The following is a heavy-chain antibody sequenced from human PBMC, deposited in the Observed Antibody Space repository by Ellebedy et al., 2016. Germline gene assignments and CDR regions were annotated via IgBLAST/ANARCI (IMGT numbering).Heavy chain of an antibody. Sequence: GESLKISXAASGFTFSSYAMSWVRQAPGKGLEWVSAISGSGGSTYYADSVKGRFTISRDNSKNTLYLQMNSLRAEDTAVYYCAIGGWGLGAFDIWGQGTMVTVSS. CDR3: AIGGWGLGAFDI. D-gene: IGHD7-27*01. CDR1: GFTFSSYA. V-gene: IGHV3-23*01. CDR2: ISGSGGST. J-gene: IGHJ3*02.